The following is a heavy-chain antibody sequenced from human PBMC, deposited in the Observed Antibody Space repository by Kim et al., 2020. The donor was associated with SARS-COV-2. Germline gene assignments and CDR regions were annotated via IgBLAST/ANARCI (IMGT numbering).Heavy chain of an antibody. D-gene: IGHD1-1*01. Sequence: YAVSVKSRITINPDTSKNQFSLQLNSVTPEDTAVYYCARDRGWNDAWFDPWGQGTLVTVSS. J-gene: IGHJ5*02. V-gene: IGHV6-1*01. CDR3: ARDRGWNDAWFDP.